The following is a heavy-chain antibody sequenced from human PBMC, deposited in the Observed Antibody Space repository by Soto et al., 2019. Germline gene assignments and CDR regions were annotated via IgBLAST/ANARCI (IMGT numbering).Heavy chain of an antibody. CDR1: GGTFSSHG. D-gene: IGHD2-15*01. Sequence: QVQLVQSGAEVKKPGSSVKVSCKASGGTFSSHGFNWVRQAPGQGLEWMGGIMPIIGTANYAQKFQGRVTITADESTSTAYMELRSLRSEDTAVYYCARDLEFRGGNISHLEYWGQGTLVTASS. CDR2: IMPIIGTA. J-gene: IGHJ4*02. CDR3: ARDLEFRGGNISHLEY. V-gene: IGHV1-69*01.